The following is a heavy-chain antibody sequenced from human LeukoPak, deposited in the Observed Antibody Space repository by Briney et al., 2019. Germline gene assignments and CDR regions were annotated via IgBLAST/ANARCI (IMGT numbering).Heavy chain of an antibody. J-gene: IGHJ4*02. CDR1: GFTFSSYA. D-gene: IGHD1-20*01. CDR2: ISGSGGST. Sequence: GGSLRLSCAASGFTFSSYAMSWVRQAPGKGLEWVSAISGSGGSTYYADSVKGRFTISRDNSKNTLYLQMNSLRAEDTAVYFYSNDLTGNPDYWGQGTLVTVSS. CDR3: SNDLTGNPDY. V-gene: IGHV3-23*01.